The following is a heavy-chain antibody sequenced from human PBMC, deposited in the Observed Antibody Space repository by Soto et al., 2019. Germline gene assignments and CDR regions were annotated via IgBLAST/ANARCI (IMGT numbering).Heavy chain of an antibody. Sequence: EVQLLESGGGLVQPGGSLRLSCAASGFTFSSYAMSWVRQAPGKGLEWVSAISGSGGSTYYADSVKGRLTTSRDHSKNTLYLQMNSLSADDTAVYYCATFSQLWLGSRFDYWGQGTLVTVSS. CDR3: ATFSQLWLGSRFDY. CDR1: GFTFSSYA. V-gene: IGHV3-23*01. J-gene: IGHJ4*02. CDR2: ISGSGGST. D-gene: IGHD5-18*01.